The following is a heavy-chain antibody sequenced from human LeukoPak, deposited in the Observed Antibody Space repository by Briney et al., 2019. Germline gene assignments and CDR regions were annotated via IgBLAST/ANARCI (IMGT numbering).Heavy chain of an antibody. V-gene: IGHV3-7*03. CDR2: IREERGQE. CDR1: GLTVSNHW. CDR3: ASLDTAKQPLANH. J-gene: IGHJ5*02. Sequence: GGSLRLSCVASGLTVSNHWMSWVRQAPGKGLEWVANIREERGQEYYVDSVKGRFTISKNSAKNSLYLQMNTLRAEDTAMYYCASLDTAKQPLANHWGQGTLVTVSS. D-gene: IGHD5-18*01.